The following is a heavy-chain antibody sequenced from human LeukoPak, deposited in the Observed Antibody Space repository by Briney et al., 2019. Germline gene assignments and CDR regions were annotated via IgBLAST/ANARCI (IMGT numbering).Heavy chain of an antibody. CDR2: ISVDGRDL. Sequence: PGGSLRLSCAASGFTFSSYGMHWVRQAPGKGLEWVAVISVDGRDLYHADSVKGRFTISRDNSKNILYLQMNNLRAEDTALYYCARDSAAHDNYFDVWGQGTMVTVSS. D-gene: IGHD6-25*01. J-gene: IGHJ3*01. CDR1: GFTFSSYG. CDR3: ARDSAAHDNYFDV. V-gene: IGHV3-30*12.